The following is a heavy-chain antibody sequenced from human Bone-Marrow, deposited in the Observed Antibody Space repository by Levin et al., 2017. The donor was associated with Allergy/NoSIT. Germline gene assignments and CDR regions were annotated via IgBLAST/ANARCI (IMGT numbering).Heavy chain of an antibody. V-gene: IGHV3-30*14. J-gene: IGHJ4*02. CDR1: GFIFRTYA. D-gene: IGHD1-14*01. Sequence: PGGSLRLSCSASGFIFRTYAMHWVRQAPGKGLEWVSAVLNDGTVDYYANSVKGRFTISRDNSQDTLYFQLSSLRPEDTAVYYCARDGPDALDYWGQGTLVTVSS. CDR2: VLNDGTVD. CDR3: ARDGPDALDY.